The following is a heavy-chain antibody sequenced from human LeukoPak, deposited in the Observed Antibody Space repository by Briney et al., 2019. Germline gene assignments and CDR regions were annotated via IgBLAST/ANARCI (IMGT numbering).Heavy chain of an antibody. CDR3: ARGPMRYYYGSGSYYPHDY. V-gene: IGHV4-34*01. Sequence: SETRSLTCAVYGGSFSGYYWSWIRQPPEKGVEWIGEINHSGSTNYNPSLKSRVTISVDTSKNQFSLKLSSVTAADTAVYYCARGPMRYYYGSGSYYPHDYWGQGTLVTVSS. D-gene: IGHD3-10*01. J-gene: IGHJ4*02. CDR1: GGSFSGYY. CDR2: INHSGST.